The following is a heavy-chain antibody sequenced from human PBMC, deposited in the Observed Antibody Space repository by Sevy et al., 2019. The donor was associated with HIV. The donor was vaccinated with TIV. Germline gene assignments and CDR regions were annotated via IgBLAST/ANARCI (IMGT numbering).Heavy chain of an antibody. CDR3: AKGETDSSDYYDC. CDR1: GFTFSGFG. D-gene: IGHD3-22*01. V-gene: IGHV3-30*18. CDR2: ISNDGGNK. Sequence: GGSLRLSCAASGFTFSGFGMHWVRQAPGKGLEWVAVISNDGGNKYYEDSVKGRFSISRDNSQSTLFLQMNSLRAEDTGVYYCAKGETDSSDYYDCWGQGTLVTVSS. J-gene: IGHJ4*02.